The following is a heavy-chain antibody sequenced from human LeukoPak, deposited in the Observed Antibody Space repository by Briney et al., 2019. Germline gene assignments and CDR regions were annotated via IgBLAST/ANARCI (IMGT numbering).Heavy chain of an antibody. Sequence: GSSVKVSCKASGGTFSSYAISWVRQAPGQGLEWMGRIIPILGIANYAQKFQGRVTITADKSTSTAYMELSSLRSEDTAVYYCARARGYDEYYFDYWGQGTLVTVSS. J-gene: IGHJ4*02. V-gene: IGHV1-69*04. CDR1: GGTFSSYA. CDR3: ARARGYDEYYFDY. D-gene: IGHD5-12*01. CDR2: IIPILGIA.